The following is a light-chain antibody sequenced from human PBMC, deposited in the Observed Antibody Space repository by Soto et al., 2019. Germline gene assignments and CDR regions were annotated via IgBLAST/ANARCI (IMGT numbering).Light chain of an antibody. Sequence: QSVLTQPPSASGTPGQRVTISCSGSSSNIGSNTVNWYQQLPGTAPKLLIYSNSQRPSGVPDRFSGSKSGASASLAISGLQSEDEADYHCAAWDDSLNGVVFGGGTKVTVL. V-gene: IGLV1-44*01. CDR3: AAWDDSLNGVV. CDR2: SNS. J-gene: IGLJ2*01. CDR1: SSNIGSNT.